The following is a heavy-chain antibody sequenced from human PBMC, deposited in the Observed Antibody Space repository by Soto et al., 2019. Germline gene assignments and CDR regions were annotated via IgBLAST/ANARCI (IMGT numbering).Heavy chain of an antibody. CDR1: GGSISSGGHY. Sequence: QVQLQESGPRLVKPSQTLSLICAVSGGSISSGGHYWTWIRQHPGKGPEWIGNIYYSGSTYYNPSFKGHLTIPIDTSNDQVSLRLRYVTAXDTAVYYCARDVLVTATRPGVFDIWGQGIMVSVSS. D-gene: IGHD2-21*02. CDR2: IYYSGST. CDR3: ARDVLVTATRPGVFDI. J-gene: IGHJ3*02. V-gene: IGHV4-31*11.